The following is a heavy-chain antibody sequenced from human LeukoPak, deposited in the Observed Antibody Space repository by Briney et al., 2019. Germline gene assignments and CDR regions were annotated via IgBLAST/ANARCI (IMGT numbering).Heavy chain of an antibody. CDR3: ARVTGTSPFDI. CDR2: IIPIFGTA. Sequence: ASVKVSCKASGYTFTSYGISWVRQAPGQGLEWMGGIIPIFGTANYAQKFQGRVTITADESTSTAYMELSSLRSEDTAVYYCARVTGTSPFDIWGQGTMVTVSS. CDR1: GYTFTSYG. D-gene: IGHD1-7*01. J-gene: IGHJ3*02. V-gene: IGHV1-69*13.